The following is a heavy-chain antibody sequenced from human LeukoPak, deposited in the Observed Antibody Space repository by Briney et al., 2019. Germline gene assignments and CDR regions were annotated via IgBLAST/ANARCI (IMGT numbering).Heavy chain of an antibody. V-gene: IGHV3-7*03. CDR2: IKQDGSEK. CDR1: GFTFSSYW. Sequence: AGGSLRLSCAASGFTFSSYWMRWGGQAPGKGLGGVANIKQDGSEKEYVDAVKGRVTISRDNAKNSLYLQMNSLRAEDTAVYYCARDSSSSWYYFDYWGQGTLVTVSS. D-gene: IGHD6-13*01. J-gene: IGHJ4*02. CDR3: ARDSSSSWYYFDY.